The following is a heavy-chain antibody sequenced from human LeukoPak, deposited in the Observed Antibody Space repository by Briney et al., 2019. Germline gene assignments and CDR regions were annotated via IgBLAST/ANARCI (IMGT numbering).Heavy chain of an antibody. Sequence: PSETLSLTCAVSGDPISSIDWWSWVRQSPARGLEWIGEIYHSGGTNYNPSLKSRVTISVDKSKNHLSLKLTSVTAADTAVYFCVGNGYYALDYWGQGALVTVAS. CDR3: VGNGYYALDY. J-gene: IGHJ4*02. D-gene: IGHD2/OR15-2a*01. CDR2: IYHSGGT. V-gene: IGHV4-4*02. CDR1: GDPISSIDW.